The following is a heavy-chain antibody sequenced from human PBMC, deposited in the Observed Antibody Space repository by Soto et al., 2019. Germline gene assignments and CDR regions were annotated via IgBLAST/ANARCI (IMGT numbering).Heavy chain of an antibody. Sequence: SSETLSLTCTVSGGSISSSAYRWGWIRQSPGKGLEWIGSVYYSGSTHYNPSLQSRVTVSRDNAKNSLYLQMNSLRAEDTAVYYCARPTYYYDSSGPPAYWGQGTLVTVSS. CDR3: ARPTYYYDSSGPPAY. D-gene: IGHD3-22*01. CDR1: GGSISSSAYR. CDR2: VYYSGST. V-gene: IGHV4-39*01. J-gene: IGHJ4*02.